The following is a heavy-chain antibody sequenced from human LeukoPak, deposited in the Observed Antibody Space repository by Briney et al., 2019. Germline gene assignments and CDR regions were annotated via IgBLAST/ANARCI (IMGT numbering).Heavy chain of an antibody. CDR1: GFTFSRYA. V-gene: IGHV3-23*01. Sequence: SGGSLRLSCAASGFTFSRYAMNWVRQAPGKGLEWVSAITGSGDRTYYAVSVKGRFTISRDNSNNRLSLQMNTLRAEDTAVYYCAKAWYGDYEDVHWGQGTLVTVSS. CDR2: ITGSGDRT. J-gene: IGHJ4*02. CDR3: AKAWYGDYEDVH. D-gene: IGHD4-17*01.